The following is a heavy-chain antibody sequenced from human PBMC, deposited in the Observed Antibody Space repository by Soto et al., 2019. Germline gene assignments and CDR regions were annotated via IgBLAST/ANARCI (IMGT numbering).Heavy chain of an antibody. Sequence: PGGSLRLSCAASGFTFSSYSMHWVRQAPGKGLEWVSAITRNSDIYYADSVKGRFTTSRDNAQNSVSLQMDSLRAEDTAVYYCAREETAWPLAYGLDVWGQGTTVTVSS. V-gene: IGHV3-21*01. CDR2: ITRNSDI. CDR1: GFTFSSYS. J-gene: IGHJ6*02. CDR3: AREETAWPLAYGLDV. D-gene: IGHD2-21*02.